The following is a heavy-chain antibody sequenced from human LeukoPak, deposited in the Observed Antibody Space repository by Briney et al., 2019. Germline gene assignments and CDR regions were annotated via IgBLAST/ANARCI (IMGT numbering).Heavy chain of an antibody. V-gene: IGHV3-30*02. J-gene: IGHJ4*02. Sequence: GGSLRLSCEASEFTFSNYGMHWVRQAPGKGLEWVAFIRNDESNKYYADSVKGRFTISRDNSKNTLYLQMNSLRAEDTAVYFCAKVIGGSSAWYARGFDYWGQGTLVTVSS. CDR2: IRNDESNK. CDR1: EFTFSNYG. CDR3: AKVIGGSSAWYARGFDY. D-gene: IGHD2-15*01.